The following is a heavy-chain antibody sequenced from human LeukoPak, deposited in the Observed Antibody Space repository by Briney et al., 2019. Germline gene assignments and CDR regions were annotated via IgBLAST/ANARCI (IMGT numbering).Heavy chain of an antibody. D-gene: IGHD4-17*01. CDR3: AKNSQTRSTGTQYYYYGMDV. V-gene: IGHV3-23*01. Sequence: GGSLRLSCAASGFTFSSYAMSWVRQAPGKGLEWVSAISGSGGSTYYADSVKGRFTISRDNSKNTLYLQMNSLRAEDTAVYYCAKNSQTRSTGTQYYYYGMDVRGKGTTVTVSS. CDR1: GFTFSSYA. CDR2: ISGSGGST. J-gene: IGHJ6*04.